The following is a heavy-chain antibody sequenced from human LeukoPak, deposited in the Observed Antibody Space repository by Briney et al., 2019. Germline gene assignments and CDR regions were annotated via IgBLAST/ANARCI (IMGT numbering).Heavy chain of an antibody. CDR3: TGDNFDSSVKFDY. CDR1: GFTFSGSA. CDR2: IRSKANNYAT. Sequence: GGSLKLSCVVSGFTFSGSAVHWVRQASGKGLEWVGRIRSKANNYATAYAVSVKGRFTISRDDSKNTAYLQMNSLKTEDTAVYYCTGDNFDSSVKFDYWGQGTLVTVSS. D-gene: IGHD3-22*01. V-gene: IGHV3-73*01. J-gene: IGHJ4*02.